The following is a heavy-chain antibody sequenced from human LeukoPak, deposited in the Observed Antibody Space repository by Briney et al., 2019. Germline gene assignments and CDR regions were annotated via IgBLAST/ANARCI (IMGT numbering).Heavy chain of an antibody. Sequence: ASVKVSCKASGGTFSSYAISWVRQAPGQGLEWMGWISAYNGNTNYAQKLQGRVTMTTDTSTSTAYMELRSLRSDDTAVYYCARDIAVTIPADYWGQGTLVTVSS. J-gene: IGHJ4*02. CDR2: ISAYNGNT. CDR1: GGTFSSYA. V-gene: IGHV1-18*01. D-gene: IGHD6-19*01. CDR3: ARDIAVTIPADY.